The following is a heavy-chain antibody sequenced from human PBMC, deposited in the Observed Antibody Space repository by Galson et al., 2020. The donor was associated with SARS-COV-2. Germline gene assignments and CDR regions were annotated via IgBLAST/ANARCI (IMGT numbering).Heavy chain of an antibody. J-gene: IGHJ4*02. CDR2: IKSNNDGGRT. V-gene: IGHV3-15*01. D-gene: IGHD3-10*01. Sequence: GESLKISCAASGFTFSNAWMNWVRQAPGKGLEWVGRIKSNNDGGRTDYAAPVKGRFTISRDDSKNTVYLQMNSLKTEDIGVYYCTTVDYYYTSGNYDCFDYWGRGTQVTVSS. CDR1: GFTFSNAW. CDR3: TTVDYYYTSGNYDCFDY.